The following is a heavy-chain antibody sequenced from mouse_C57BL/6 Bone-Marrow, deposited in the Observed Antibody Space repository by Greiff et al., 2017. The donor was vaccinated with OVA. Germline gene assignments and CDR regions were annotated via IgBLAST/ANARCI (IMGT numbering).Heavy chain of an antibody. V-gene: IGHV14-2*01. CDR3: AGGWTTTGVAILYWYFDV. D-gene: IGHD1-1*01. CDR2: IDPEDGET. J-gene: IGHJ1*03. CDR1: GFNIKDYY. Sequence: EVNVVESGAELVKPGASVKLSCTASGFNIKDYYMHWVKQRTEQGLEWIGRIDPEDGETKYAQKFQGKATITADTSSNTAYLQLSSLTSEDTAVYYCAGGWTTTGVAILYWYFDVWGTGTTVTVSS.